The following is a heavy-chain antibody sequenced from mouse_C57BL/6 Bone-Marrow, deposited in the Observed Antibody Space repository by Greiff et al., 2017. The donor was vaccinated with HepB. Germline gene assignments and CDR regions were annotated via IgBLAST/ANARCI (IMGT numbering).Heavy chain of an antibody. CDR1: GYTFTSYW. D-gene: IGHD2-2*01. CDR2: IHPSDSDT. J-gene: IGHJ4*01. V-gene: IGHV1-74*01. CDR3: AIFGYPRGAMDY. Sequence: QVQLQQPGAELVKPGASVKVSCKASGYTFTSYWMHWVKQRPGQGLEWIGRIHPSDSDTIYNQKFKGKATLTVDKSSSTAFMQLSSVTSEDSAVYYCAIFGYPRGAMDYWGQGTSVTVSS.